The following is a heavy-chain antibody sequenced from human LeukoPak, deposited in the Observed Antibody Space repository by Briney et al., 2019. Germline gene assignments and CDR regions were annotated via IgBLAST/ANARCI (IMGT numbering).Heavy chain of an antibody. V-gene: IGHV7-4-1*02. D-gene: IGHD3-10*01. CDR2: INTNTGNP. CDR3: ARDAGSGSYYNVASNWFDP. CDR1: GYSFTRYA. J-gene: IGHJ5*02. Sequence: ASVKVSCKASGYSFTRYAINWVRQAPGQGLEWMGWINTNTGNPTHAQGFTGRFVFSLDTSVTTAYLQISSLKAEDTAVYYCARDAGSGSYYNVASNWFDPWGQGTLVTVSS.